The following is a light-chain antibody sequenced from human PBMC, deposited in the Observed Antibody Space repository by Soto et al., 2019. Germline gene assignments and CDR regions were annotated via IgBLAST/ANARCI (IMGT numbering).Light chain of an antibody. J-gene: IGLJ1*01. CDR1: NGYIGSYHR. V-gene: IGLV2-14*01. Sequence: ALTRPAAVSVSPGQSITISCTGTNGYIGSYHRVSWYQQHPGKAPNLIIYEVTARLSGVSNRFSGSKSGNTASLTISGLQAGDEAEYYCSSCTYILTRACVFGTGTKV. CDR3: SSCTYILTRACV. CDR2: EVT.